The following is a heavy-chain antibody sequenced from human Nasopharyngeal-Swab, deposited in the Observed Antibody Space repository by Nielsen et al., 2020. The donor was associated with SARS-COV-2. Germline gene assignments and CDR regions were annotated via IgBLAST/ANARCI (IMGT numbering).Heavy chain of an antibody. CDR2: INPNTGGT. CDR1: GYTFTGYF. CDR3: ARAYGSGSSTDSYYFDY. V-gene: IGHV1-2*05. Sequence: ASVKVSCKASGYTFTGYFMHWVRQAPGQGLEWMGRINPNTGGTNYPQKFQGRVTMTRDTSISTVYMELNSLRSDDTVVYYCARAYGSGSSTDSYYFDYWGQGTLVTAPQ. J-gene: IGHJ4*02. D-gene: IGHD3-10*01.